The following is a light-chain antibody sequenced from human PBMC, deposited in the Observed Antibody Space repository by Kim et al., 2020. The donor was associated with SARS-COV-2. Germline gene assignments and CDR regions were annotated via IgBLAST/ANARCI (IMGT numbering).Light chain of an antibody. CDR1: QSVSSNY. CDR3: QQYSSSPAT. J-gene: IGKJ1*01. V-gene: IGKV3-20*01. Sequence: PAERATLSFRASQSVSSNYVALYQQKPGQAPRLLIYGASSRATGIPDRFSGSGSGTDFTLTITRLEPEDFAVYYCQQYSSSPATFGQGTKVDIK. CDR2: GAS.